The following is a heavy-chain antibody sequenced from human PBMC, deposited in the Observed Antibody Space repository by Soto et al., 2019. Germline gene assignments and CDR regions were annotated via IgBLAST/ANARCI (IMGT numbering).Heavy chain of an antibody. Sequence: GGSLRLSCAASGFTVSSNYMSWVRQVPGKGLEWVSVIYSGGSTYYADSVKGRFTISRDNSKNTLYLQMNSLRAEDTAVYYCARDDSSGSAGAFDIWGQGTMVTVSS. D-gene: IGHD3-22*01. CDR3: ARDDSSGSAGAFDI. CDR1: GFTVSSNY. J-gene: IGHJ3*02. CDR2: IYSGGST. V-gene: IGHV3-66*01.